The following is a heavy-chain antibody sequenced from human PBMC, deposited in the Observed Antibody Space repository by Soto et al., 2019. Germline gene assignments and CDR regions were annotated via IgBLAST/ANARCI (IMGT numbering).Heavy chain of an antibody. J-gene: IGHJ6*03. CDR2: ISWNSGSI. CDR1: GFTFDDYA. V-gene: IGHV3-9*01. Sequence: EVHLVESGGGLVQPGRSLRLSCAASGFTFDDYAMHWVRQAPGKGLEWVSGISWNSGSIGYADSVKGRFTISRDNAKNSLYLQMNSLRAEDTALYYCAKDRVAGTVPYYYYMDVWGKGTTVTVSS. D-gene: IGHD6-19*01. CDR3: AKDRVAGTVPYYYYMDV.